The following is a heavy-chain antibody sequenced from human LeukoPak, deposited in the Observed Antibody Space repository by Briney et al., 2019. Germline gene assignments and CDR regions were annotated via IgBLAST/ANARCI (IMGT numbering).Heavy chain of an antibody. CDR1: GYTFTAYY. Sequence: ASVKVSCKASGYTFTAYYMHWVRQAPGQGLEWMGWVNPNSGGTNYAQKLQGRVTMTTDTSTSTAYMELRSLRSDDTAVYYCARDVAVYSSGRGSGGYWGQGTLVTVSS. D-gene: IGHD6-19*01. CDR3: ARDVAVYSSGRGSGGY. V-gene: IGHV1-2*02. CDR2: VNPNSGGT. J-gene: IGHJ4*02.